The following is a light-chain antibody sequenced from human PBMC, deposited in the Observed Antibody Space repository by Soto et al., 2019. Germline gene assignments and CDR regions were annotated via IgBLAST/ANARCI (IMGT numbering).Light chain of an antibody. J-gene: IGKJ5*01. CDR1: QSVSSY. Sequence: DILWTPPPATLPLSPGERAPLSCRASQSVSSYLAWYQQKPGQAPRLLIYDASNRATGIPARFSGSGSGTDFTLTISSLEPEDFAVYYCQQRSNWPPITFGQGTLLAI. CDR2: DAS. V-gene: IGKV3-11*01. CDR3: QQRSNWPPIT.